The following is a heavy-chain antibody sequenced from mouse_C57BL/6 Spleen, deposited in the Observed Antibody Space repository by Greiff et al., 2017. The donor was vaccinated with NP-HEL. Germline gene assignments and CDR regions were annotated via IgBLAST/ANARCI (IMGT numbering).Heavy chain of an antibody. CDR3: ASGYDGAMDY. J-gene: IGHJ4*01. D-gene: IGHD2-2*01. Sequence: QVQLQQPGAELVKPGASVKLSCKASGYTFTSYWMQWVKQRPGQGLEWIGEIDPSDSYTNYNQKFKGKATLTVDTSSSTAYMQLSSLTSEDSAVYYCASGYDGAMDYWGQGTSVTVSS. V-gene: IGHV1-50*01. CDR1: GYTFTSYW. CDR2: IDPSDSYT.